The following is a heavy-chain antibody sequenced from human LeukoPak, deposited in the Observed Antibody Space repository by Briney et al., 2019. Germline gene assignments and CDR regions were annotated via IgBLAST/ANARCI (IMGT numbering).Heavy chain of an antibody. J-gene: IGHJ4*02. CDR3: VKGSADSRPYYFDY. Sequence: GGSLRLSCAASGFTFSSYAMSWVRQAPGEGLEWVSAISTNGGSTYFTDSVKGRFTITRDNSKNTLSLEMNSLRPEDTAVYYCVKGSADSRPYYFDYWGQGTLLTVSS. CDR2: ISTNGGST. D-gene: IGHD6-13*01. V-gene: IGHV3-23*01. CDR1: GFTFSSYA.